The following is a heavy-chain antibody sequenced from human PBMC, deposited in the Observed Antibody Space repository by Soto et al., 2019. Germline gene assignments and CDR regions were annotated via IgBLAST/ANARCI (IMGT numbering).Heavy chain of an antibody. D-gene: IGHD3-10*01. CDR1: GFTFSSYG. CDR2: ISYDGSNK. J-gene: IGHJ6*02. V-gene: IGHV3-30*18. Sequence: QVQLVESGGGVVQSGMSLRLSCAASGFTFSSYGMHWVRQAPGKGLEWGAVISYDGSNKYYADSVKGRFTISRDSSKKTLYLEMNSLRPEDTAVYYCAKGEYYYGSGSPYYGMDVWGQGTTVTVSS. CDR3: AKGEYYYGSGSPYYGMDV.